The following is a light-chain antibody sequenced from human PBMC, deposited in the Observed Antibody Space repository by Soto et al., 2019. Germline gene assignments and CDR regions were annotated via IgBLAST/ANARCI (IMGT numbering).Light chain of an antibody. J-gene: IGKJ2*02. CDR2: GAS. Sequence: EIVLTQSPGTLSLSPGERATLSCRASQSVSSSYLAWYQQKPGQAPRLLIYGASSRATGIPDRFSGSGSGTDFTLTISRLEPEDFAVYYGQQYGSSPWTFGEETKLEIK. CDR1: QSVSSSY. CDR3: QQYGSSPWT. V-gene: IGKV3-20*01.